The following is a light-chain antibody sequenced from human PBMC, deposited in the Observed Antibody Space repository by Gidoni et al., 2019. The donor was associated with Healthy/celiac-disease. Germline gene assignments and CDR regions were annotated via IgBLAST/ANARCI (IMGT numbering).Light chain of an antibody. CDR2: DAS. J-gene: IGKJ4*01. CDR3: QQRSKWSSKFT. V-gene: IGKV3-11*01. Sequence: DIVLPQSPATLSLSPGDRATISCRASQSFSSYLAWYQQKPGQAPRLLIYDASTRATGIPARFRGSGCGTEFNLTITSIEPEDVAVDYCQQRSKWSSKFTFGGGTKVEIK. CDR1: QSFSSY.